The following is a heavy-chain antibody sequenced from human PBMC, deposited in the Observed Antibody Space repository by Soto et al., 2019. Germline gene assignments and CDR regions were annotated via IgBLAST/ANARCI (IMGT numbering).Heavy chain of an antibody. Sequence: QVQLVESGGGVVQPGRSLRLSCAASGFTFSSYGMHWVRQAPGKGLEWVAVISYDGSNKYYADSVKGRFTISRDNSKNTLYLQMNSLRAEDTAVYYCAKDQERQLWSDGGFDPWGQGTLVTVSS. CDR1: GFTFSSYG. V-gene: IGHV3-30*18. CDR2: ISYDGSNK. D-gene: IGHD5-18*01. J-gene: IGHJ5*02. CDR3: AKDQERQLWSDGGFDP.